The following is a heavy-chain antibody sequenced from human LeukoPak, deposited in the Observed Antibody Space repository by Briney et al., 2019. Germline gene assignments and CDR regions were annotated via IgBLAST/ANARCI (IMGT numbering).Heavy chain of an antibody. D-gene: IGHD1-26*01. CDR3: VRDKIEGPTKFDH. CDR2: IKQDGREI. CDR1: GFTFSGYW. J-gene: IGHJ4*02. Sequence: GGSLRLSCAGSGFTFSGYWMSWVRQAPGKGPECVATIKQDGREIYYVESVKGRFTISRDNTKNSLFLQMHSLRVDDTAVYYCVRDKIEGPTKFDHWGQGTLVTVSS. V-gene: IGHV3-7*01.